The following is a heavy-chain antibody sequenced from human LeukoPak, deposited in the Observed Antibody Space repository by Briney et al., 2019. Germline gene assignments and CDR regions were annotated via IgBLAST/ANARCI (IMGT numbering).Heavy chain of an antibody. V-gene: IGHV4-30-2*02. CDR1: GGSISSGGYY. CDR3: ASPGSGSYYYTMDV. CDR2: IYHSGST. J-gene: IGHJ6*02. D-gene: IGHD3-10*01. Sequence: PSQTLSLTCTVSGGSISSGGYYWSWIRQPPGKGLEWIGYIYHSGSTYYNPSLKSRVTISVDRSKNQFSLKLSSVTAADTAVYYCASPGSGSYYYTMDVWGQGTTVTVSS.